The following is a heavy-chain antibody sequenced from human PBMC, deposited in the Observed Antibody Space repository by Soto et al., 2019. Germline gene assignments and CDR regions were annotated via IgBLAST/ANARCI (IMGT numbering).Heavy chain of an antibody. V-gene: IGHV3-48*03. CDR1: GFTFSSYE. D-gene: IGHD3-10*01. J-gene: IGHJ3*02. CDR3: ARPQGYYGTESYAFDI. CDR2: ISSSGSTI. Sequence: GGSLRLSCAASGFTFSSYEMNWVRQAPGKGLEWVSYISSSGSTIYYADSVKGRFTISMDTSKISLYLKMNTLRAEDTAVYYCARPQGYYGTESYAFDIWGQGTMVTVSS.